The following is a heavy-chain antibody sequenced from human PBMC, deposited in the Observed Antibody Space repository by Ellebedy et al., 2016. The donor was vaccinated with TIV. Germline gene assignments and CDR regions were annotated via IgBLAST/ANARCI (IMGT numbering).Heavy chain of an antibody. V-gene: IGHV1-69*04. D-gene: IGHD6-13*01. Sequence: SVKVSCXASGGTFSSYAISWVRQAPGQGLEWMGRIIPILGIANYAQKFQGRVTITADKSTSTAYMELSSLRSEDTAVYYCASQGKSSSWHLHRANHKWVDYWGQGTLVTVSS. CDR3: ASQGKSSSWHLHRANHKWVDY. CDR2: IIPILGIA. CDR1: GGTFSSYA. J-gene: IGHJ4*02.